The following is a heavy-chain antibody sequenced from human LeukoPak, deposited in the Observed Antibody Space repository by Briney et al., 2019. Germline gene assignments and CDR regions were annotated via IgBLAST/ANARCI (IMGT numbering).Heavy chain of an antibody. V-gene: IGHV4-59*01. Sequence: PSETLSLTCTVSGGSISSYYRSWIRQPPGKGLEWIGYIYYSGSTNYNPSLKSRVTISVDTSKNQFSLKLSSVTAADTAVYYCARSFQYYYDSSGYFFDYWGQGTLVTVSS. D-gene: IGHD3-22*01. CDR1: GGSISSYY. CDR2: IYYSGST. CDR3: ARSFQYYYDSSGYFFDY. J-gene: IGHJ4*02.